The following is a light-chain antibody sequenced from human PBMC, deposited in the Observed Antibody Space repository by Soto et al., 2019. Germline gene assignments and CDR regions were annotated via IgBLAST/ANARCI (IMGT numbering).Light chain of an antibody. CDR3: QQYYDRPRPT. J-gene: IGKJ4*01. Sequence: EIVMTQSPATLSVSPGERATLSCRASQSVSNYLAWYQQKPGQAPRLLMYGASTRATGIPARFSGSGSGTEFTFTISSLQPEDFAVYYCQQYYDRPRPTFGGGTTVEIK. V-gene: IGKV3-15*01. CDR2: GAS. CDR1: QSVSNY.